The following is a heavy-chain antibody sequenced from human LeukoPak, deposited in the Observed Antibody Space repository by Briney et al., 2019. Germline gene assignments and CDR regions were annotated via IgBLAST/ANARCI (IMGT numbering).Heavy chain of an antibody. V-gene: IGHV1-69*06. J-gene: IGHJ6*03. CDR1: GGTFSSYA. CDR3: ARDGIAAAGTFYYYYYMDV. D-gene: IGHD6-13*01. CDR2: IIPIFGTA. Sequence: SVKVSCKASGGTFSSYAISWVRQDPGQGLEWMGGIIPIFGTANYAQKFQGRVTITADKSTRTAYMELSSLRSEDTAVYYCARDGIAAAGTFYYYYYMDVWGKGTTVTVSS.